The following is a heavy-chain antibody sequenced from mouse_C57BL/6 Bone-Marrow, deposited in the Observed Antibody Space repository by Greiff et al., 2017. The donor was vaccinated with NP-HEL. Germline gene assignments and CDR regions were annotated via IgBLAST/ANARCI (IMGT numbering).Heavy chain of an antibody. CDR2: IYPGDGDT. CDR3: ARGNWDGKDYFDY. Sequence: VQLQQSGPELVKPGASVKISCKASGYAFSSSWMNWVKQRPGKGLEWIGRIYPGDGDTNYNGKFKGKATLTADKSSSTAYMQLSSLTSDDSAVYVCARGNWDGKDYFDYWGQGTTLTVSS. D-gene: IGHD4-1*01. J-gene: IGHJ2*01. V-gene: IGHV1-82*01. CDR1: GYAFSSSW.